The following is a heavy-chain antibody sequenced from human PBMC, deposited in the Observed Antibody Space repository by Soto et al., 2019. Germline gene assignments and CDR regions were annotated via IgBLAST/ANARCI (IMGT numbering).Heavy chain of an antibody. CDR3: AREASWFGELLDAFDI. CDR1: GDSVSSNSAA. Sequence: PSQTLSLTCAISGDSVSSNSAAWNWIRQSPSRGLEWLGRTYYRSKWYNDYAVSVKSQITINPDTSKNQFSLQLNSVTPEDTAVYYCAREASWFGELLDAFDIWGQGTMVTVSS. D-gene: IGHD3-10*01. V-gene: IGHV6-1*01. CDR2: TYYRSKWYN. J-gene: IGHJ3*02.